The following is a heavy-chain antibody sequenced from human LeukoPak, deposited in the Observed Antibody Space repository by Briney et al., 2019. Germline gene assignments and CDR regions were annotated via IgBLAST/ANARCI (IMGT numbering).Heavy chain of an antibody. V-gene: IGHV1-2*06. CDR2: MDPSSGVT. Sequence: ASVRVSCKASGYTFSGYQVHWLRQAPGQGLEWMGRMDPSSGVTNYAQKFQGRVTMTRDTSINTAYLDLSALKSDDTAVYYCASRAASVTLGYWGQGTLVTVSS. CDR1: GYTFSGYQ. D-gene: IGHD2-15*01. J-gene: IGHJ4*02. CDR3: ASRAASVTLGY.